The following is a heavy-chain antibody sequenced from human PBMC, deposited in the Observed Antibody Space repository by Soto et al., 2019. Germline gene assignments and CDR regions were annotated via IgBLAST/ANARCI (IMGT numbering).Heavy chain of an antibody. D-gene: IGHD6-19*01. Sequence: EVQLVESGGGLVQPGRSLRLSCAASGFTFDDYAMHWVRQAPGKGLEWVSGISWNSGSIGYADSVKGRFTISRDNAKNSLYLQMNSLRAEDTALYYCAKVVAVASGAFDIWGQGTMVTVSS. CDR2: ISWNSGSI. J-gene: IGHJ3*02. CDR1: GFTFDDYA. CDR3: AKVVAVASGAFDI. V-gene: IGHV3-9*01.